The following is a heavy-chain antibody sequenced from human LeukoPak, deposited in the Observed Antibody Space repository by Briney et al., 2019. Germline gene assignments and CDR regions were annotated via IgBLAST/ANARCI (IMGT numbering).Heavy chain of an antibody. V-gene: IGHV1-69*04. CDR2: IIPILGIA. D-gene: IGHD1-26*01. CDR1: GGTFSSYA. CDR3: ATVERELFGDPKTFDY. J-gene: IGHJ4*02. Sequence: ASVKVSCKASGGTFSSYAISWVRQAPGQGLEWMGRIIPILGIANYAQKFQGRVTITADKSTSTAYMELSSLRSEDTAVYYCATVERELFGDPKTFDYWGQGTLVTVSS.